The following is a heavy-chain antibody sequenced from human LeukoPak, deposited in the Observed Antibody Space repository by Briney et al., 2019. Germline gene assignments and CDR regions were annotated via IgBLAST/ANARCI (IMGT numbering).Heavy chain of an antibody. CDR2: INHSGST. V-gene: IGHV4-39*07. D-gene: IGHD2-8*01. CDR1: GDSVSRSDSY. J-gene: IGHJ4*02. CDR3: ARISCTNGVCYGDIDY. Sequence: SETLSLTCSLSGDSVSRSDSYWDWIRQPPGKGLEWIGEINHSGSTNYNPSLKSRVTISVDTSKNQFSLKLSSVTAADTAVYYCARISCTNGVCYGDIDYWGQGTLVTVSS.